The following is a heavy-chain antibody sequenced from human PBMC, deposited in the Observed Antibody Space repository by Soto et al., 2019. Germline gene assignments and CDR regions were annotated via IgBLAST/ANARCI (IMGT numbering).Heavy chain of an antibody. CDR3: AHRQRTVVVGAPFDL. V-gene: IGHV2-5*02. CDR1: GVSLSTSGEG. J-gene: IGHJ4*02. D-gene: IGHD2-15*01. CDR2: IYWDDDK. Sequence: QITLRESGPTLVQPTQTLTLTCTLSGVSLSTSGEGVGWIRQPPGKALEWLALIYWDDDKRFSPSLKSRLAITRDISNNQVVMTMTDMAPEDTAIYYCAHRQRTVVVGAPFDLRGQGSQVTVSS.